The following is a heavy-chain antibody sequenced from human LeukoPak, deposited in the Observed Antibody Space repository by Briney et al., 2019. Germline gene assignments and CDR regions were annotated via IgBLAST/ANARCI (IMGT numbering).Heavy chain of an antibody. CDR1: GFTFSRHS. CDR3: ARSPYSSSSLDY. Sequence: GGSLRLSCAASGFTFSRHSINWVRQAPGKGLEWVSSISSSSSYIYYADSVKGRFTISRDNAKKSLYLQMNSLRAEDTALYYCARSPYSSSSLDYWGQGTLVTVSS. J-gene: IGHJ4*02. D-gene: IGHD6-6*01. CDR2: ISSSSSYI. V-gene: IGHV3-21*01.